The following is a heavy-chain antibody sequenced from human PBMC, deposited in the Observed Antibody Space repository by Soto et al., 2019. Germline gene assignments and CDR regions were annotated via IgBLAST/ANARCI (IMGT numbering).Heavy chain of an antibody. CDR1: GFTLMNYA. Sequence: GGSLRLSCAASGFTLMNYAMSWVRQAPGKGLEWVSSISGSSDYTHYADSVKGRFTISRDNSKNTLHLLMSSLRAEDTAVYYCAKEDDYGDYANDAFDMWGQGTMVTVSS. V-gene: IGHV3-23*01. J-gene: IGHJ3*02. D-gene: IGHD4-17*01. CDR2: ISGSSDYT. CDR3: AKEDDYGDYANDAFDM.